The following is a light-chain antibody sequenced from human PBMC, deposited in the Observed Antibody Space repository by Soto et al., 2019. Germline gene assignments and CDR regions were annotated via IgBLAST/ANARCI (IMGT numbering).Light chain of an antibody. CDR3: QQYNTLVT. CDR2: DVS. CDR1: QSFNSW. J-gene: IGKJ5*01. Sequence: DIQITQSPSTLSASVGDRVTITCRASQSFNSWLAWCQQKPGKAPKLLIYDVSTLQTGVPSRFSGSGSGTEFALTISSLQPDDFATYYCQQYNTLVTFGQGTRLEIK. V-gene: IGKV1-5*01.